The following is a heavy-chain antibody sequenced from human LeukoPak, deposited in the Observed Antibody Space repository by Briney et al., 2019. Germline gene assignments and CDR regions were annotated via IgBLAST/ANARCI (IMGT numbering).Heavy chain of an antibody. Sequence: ASVRVSCKASGYTFTSYGISWVRRAPGQGLEWMGWISAYNGNTNYAQKLQGRVTMTTDTSTSTAYMELRSLRSDDTAVYYCARGIAVASLFDYWGQGTLVTVSS. CDR3: ARGIAVASLFDY. CDR1: GYTFTSYG. V-gene: IGHV1-18*01. CDR2: ISAYNGNT. D-gene: IGHD6-19*01. J-gene: IGHJ4*02.